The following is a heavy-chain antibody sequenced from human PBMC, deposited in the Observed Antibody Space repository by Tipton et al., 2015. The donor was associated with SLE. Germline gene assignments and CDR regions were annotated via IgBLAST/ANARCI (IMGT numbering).Heavy chain of an antibody. V-gene: IGHV4-34*01. CDR1: GGSFSDYY. Sequence: TLSLTCAFYGGSFSDYYWIWIRQTPGKGLEWIGDINHIGSTNYNPSLKSRATISVDVSKNQFSLKLTSVTAADTAVYYCAKGRNSLDPWGQGTLVSVPS. CDR2: INHIGST. J-gene: IGHJ5*02. D-gene: IGHD4-23*01. CDR3: AKGRNSLDP.